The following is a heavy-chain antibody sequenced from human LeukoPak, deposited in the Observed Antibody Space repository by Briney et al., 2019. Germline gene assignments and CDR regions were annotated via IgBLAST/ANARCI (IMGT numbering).Heavy chain of an antibody. CDR1: GGSISSYY. D-gene: IGHD6-13*01. CDR2: IYYSGST. CDR3: ARDTTTTAAAGTGYGMDV. J-gene: IGHJ6*02. V-gene: IGHV4-59*12. Sequence: SETLSLTCTVSGGSISSYYWSWIRQPPGKGLEWIGYIYYSGSTNYNPSLKSRVTISVDTSKNQFSLKLSSVTAADTAVYYCARDTTTTAAAGTGYGMDVWGQGTTVTVSS.